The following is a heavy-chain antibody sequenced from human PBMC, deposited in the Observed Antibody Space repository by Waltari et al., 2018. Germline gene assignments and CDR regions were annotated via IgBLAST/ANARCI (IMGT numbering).Heavy chain of an antibody. CDR2: IYHSGST. CDR3: ARPVGMVADGWFDP. V-gene: IGHV4-38-2*01. D-gene: IGHD2-15*01. Sequence: QVQLQESGPGLVKPSETLSLTCAVSGYSISSGYYWGWIRQPPGKGLEWIGSIYHSGSTYYNPSLKSRVTISVDTSKNQFSLKLSSVTAADTAVYYCARPVGMVADGWFDPWGQGTLVTVSS. J-gene: IGHJ5*02. CDR1: GYSISSGYY.